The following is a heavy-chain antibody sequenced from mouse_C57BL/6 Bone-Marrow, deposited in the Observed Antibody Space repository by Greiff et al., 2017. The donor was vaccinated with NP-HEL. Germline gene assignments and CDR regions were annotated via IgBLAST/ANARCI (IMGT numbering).Heavy chain of an antibody. CDR3: ERSRTTVVSQGWFAY. Sequence: EVKLMESGPGLVKPSQSLSLTCSVTGYSITSGYYWNWIRQFPGNKLEWMGYISYDGSNNYNTSLKNRISITRDPSKNQFFLKLNSVTTEDTATDDCERSRTTVVSQGWFAYWGQGTLVTVSA. CDR1: GYSITSGYY. D-gene: IGHD1-1*01. CDR2: ISYDGSN. J-gene: IGHJ3*01. V-gene: IGHV3-6*01.